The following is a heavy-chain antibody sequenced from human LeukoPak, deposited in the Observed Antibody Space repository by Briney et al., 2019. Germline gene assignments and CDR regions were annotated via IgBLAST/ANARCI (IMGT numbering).Heavy chain of an antibody. Sequence: GGSLRLSCAASGFTFSSYWMHRVRQAPGKGLVWVSRINSDGSSTSYADSVKGRFTISRDNAKNTLYLQMNSLRAEDTAVYYCAREPRYYGSGTGFDYWGQGTLVTVSS. J-gene: IGHJ4*02. CDR3: AREPRYYGSGTGFDY. CDR1: GFTFSSYW. CDR2: INSDGSST. D-gene: IGHD3-10*01. V-gene: IGHV3-74*01.